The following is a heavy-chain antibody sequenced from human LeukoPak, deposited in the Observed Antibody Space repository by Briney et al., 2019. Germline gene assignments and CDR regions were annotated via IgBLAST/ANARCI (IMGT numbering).Heavy chain of an antibody. CDR2: ISRSGATT. D-gene: IGHD1-26*01. Sequence: GGSLRLSCSGSGFIVGEYGMSWVRQPPGKGLQWVSGISRSGATTGYADSVKGRFTTSRDNAKNFVYLQMDRLRAEDTALYYCARIDPVGRTWGQGTLVIVSA. V-gene: IGHV3-20*04. CDR3: ARIDPVGRT. J-gene: IGHJ4*02. CDR1: GFIVGEYG.